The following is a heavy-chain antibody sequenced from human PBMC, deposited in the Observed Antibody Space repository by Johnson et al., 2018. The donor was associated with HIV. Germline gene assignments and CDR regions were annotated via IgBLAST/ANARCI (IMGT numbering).Heavy chain of an antibody. V-gene: IGHV3-30*04. D-gene: IGHD6-13*01. CDR3: ARVDGSTWYSLYDAFDI. CDR1: GFTFSSYA. J-gene: IGHJ3*02. Sequence: QEQLVESGGGVVQPGRSLRLSCAASGFTFSSYAMHWVRQAPGKGLEWVAVISYDGSNKYYADSVKGRFTISRDNSKNTLYLQMNSLRAEDTAVYYCARVDGSTWYSLYDAFDIWGQGTMVTVSS. CDR2: ISYDGSNK.